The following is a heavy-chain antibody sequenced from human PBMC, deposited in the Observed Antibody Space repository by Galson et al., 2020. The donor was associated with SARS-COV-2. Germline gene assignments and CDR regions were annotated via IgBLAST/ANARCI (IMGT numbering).Heavy chain of an antibody. V-gene: IGHV3-30-3*01. CDR1: GFTFSSYA. Sequence: GGSLRLSCAASGFTFSSYAMHWVRQAPGKGLEWVAVISYDGSNKYYADSVKGRFTISRDNSKNTLYLQMNSLRAEDTAVYYCARDGGGYVYYWGQGTLVTVSS. J-gene: IGHJ4*02. CDR3: ARDGGGYVYY. D-gene: IGHD5-12*01. CDR2: ISYDGSNK.